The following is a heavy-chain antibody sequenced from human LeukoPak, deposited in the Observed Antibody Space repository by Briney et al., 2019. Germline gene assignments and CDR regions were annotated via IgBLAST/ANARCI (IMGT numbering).Heavy chain of an antibody. CDR2: INPNSGDT. CDR3: ARNYWSKNSLLFYH. Sequence: ASVKVSCKASGYTFTGYHMHWVRQAPGQGLEWMGRINPNSGDTNYAQKFQGRVTMTRDTSISTAYMELSRLRSDDTAVHYCARNYWSKNSLLFYHLGRGTLVT. CDR1: GYTFTGYH. D-gene: IGHD2-2*01. J-gene: IGHJ4*02. V-gene: IGHV1-2*06.